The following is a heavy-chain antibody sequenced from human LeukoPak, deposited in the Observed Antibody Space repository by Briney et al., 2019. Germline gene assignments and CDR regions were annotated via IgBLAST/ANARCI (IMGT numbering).Heavy chain of an antibody. V-gene: IGHV3-30-3*01. CDR1: GFSFGTYA. J-gene: IGHJ3*02. Sequence: GGSLRLSCAASGFSFGTYAMNWVRQAPGKGLEWVAIISYDGNNKYYADSVKGRFTISRDNSKNTLYLQMNSLRAEDTAVYYCAKDHGGIAIWGQGTMVTVSS. D-gene: IGHD6-13*01. CDR3: AKDHGGIAI. CDR2: ISYDGNNK.